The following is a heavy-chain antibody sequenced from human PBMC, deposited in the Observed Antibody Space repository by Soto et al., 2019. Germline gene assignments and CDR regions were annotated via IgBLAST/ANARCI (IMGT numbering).Heavy chain of an antibody. CDR2: INPSGGGT. CDR1: GYTFNAFY. V-gene: IGHV1-46*02. J-gene: IGHJ6*02. D-gene: IGHD4-17*01. CDR3: ARVALGYDYADV. Sequence: ASVKVSCKAFGYTFNAFYMHWVRQAPGQGLEWMGVINPSGGGTSYAQKFQGRVTMTRDTSTSTVYMELSSLRSEDTAVYYCARVALGYDYADVWGQGTTVTVSS.